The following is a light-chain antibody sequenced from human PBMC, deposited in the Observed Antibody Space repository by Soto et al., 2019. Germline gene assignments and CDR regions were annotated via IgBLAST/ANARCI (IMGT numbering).Light chain of an antibody. CDR2: ENT. Sequence: QPVLTQPPSVSGAPGQRVTISCSGSSSNIGAGYDVHWYQQLPGTAPKLLIYENTNRPSGVPGRFSGAKSGTSASLAITGLQAEDEADYYCQSYDSNLRGHVVFGGGTKLTVL. J-gene: IGLJ2*01. CDR3: QSYDSNLRGHVV. CDR1: SSNIGAGYD. V-gene: IGLV1-40*01.